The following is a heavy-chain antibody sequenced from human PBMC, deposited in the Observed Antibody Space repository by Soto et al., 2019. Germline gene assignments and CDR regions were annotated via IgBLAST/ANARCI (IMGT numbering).Heavy chain of an antibody. J-gene: IGHJ6*02. CDR1: RFTFSSYA. CDR3: AKGAPTGGPYAMGV. Sequence: GGSLRLSCAASRFTFSSYAMSWVRQSPGKGLEWVSTISGSGGTTYYADSVKGRFTISRDNSKNTLYLQMNSLRAEDTAVYYCAKGAPTGGPYAMGVWGRGTTVTVSS. CDR2: ISGSGGTT. V-gene: IGHV3-23*01. D-gene: IGHD1-26*01.